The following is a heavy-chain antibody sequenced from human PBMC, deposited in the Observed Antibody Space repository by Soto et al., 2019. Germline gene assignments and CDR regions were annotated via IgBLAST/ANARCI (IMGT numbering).Heavy chain of an antibody. Sequence: QVQLQESGPGLVEPSQTLSLTCTVSGGSISNVDYYWSWIRQHPGEGLEWIAYIYYTGNAWFNPSLKSGVTLSVDTSENQFSLKLNSVTAADTAVYFCARGPGRTRYFALWGRGTLVTVSS. J-gene: IGHJ2*01. CDR2: IYYTGNA. D-gene: IGHD1-1*01. CDR1: GGSISNVDYY. V-gene: IGHV4-31*03. CDR3: ARGPGRTRYFAL.